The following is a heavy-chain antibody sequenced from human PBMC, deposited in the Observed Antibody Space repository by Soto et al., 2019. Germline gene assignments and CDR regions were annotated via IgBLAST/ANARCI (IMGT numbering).Heavy chain of an antibody. D-gene: IGHD6-6*01. CDR2: ISGSGGST. Sequence: PGGSLILSCAASGFTFSSYAMSWVRQAPGKGLEWVSAISGSGGSTYYADSVKGRFTISRDNSKNTLYLQMNSLRAEDTAVYYCAKDYGGSSSFWFDPWGQGTLVTVSS. CDR1: GFTFSSYA. J-gene: IGHJ5*02. V-gene: IGHV3-23*01. CDR3: AKDYGGSSSFWFDP.